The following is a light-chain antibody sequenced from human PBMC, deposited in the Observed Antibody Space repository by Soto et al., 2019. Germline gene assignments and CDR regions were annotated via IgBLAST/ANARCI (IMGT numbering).Light chain of an antibody. Sequence: RLMTQSSATLSLSPGESATLSCRASQSVSTNVAWYQQKPGQAPRLLIYGASTRATDIPARFSGSGSGTDFTLTISSLQSEDFAVYYCQQYNNWPPWTFGQGTKV. CDR1: QSVSTN. CDR2: GAS. V-gene: IGKV3-15*01. J-gene: IGKJ1*01. CDR3: QQYNNWPPWT.